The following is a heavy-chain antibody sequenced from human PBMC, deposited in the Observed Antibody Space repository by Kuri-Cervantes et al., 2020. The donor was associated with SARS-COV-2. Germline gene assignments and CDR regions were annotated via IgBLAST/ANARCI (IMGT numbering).Heavy chain of an antibody. CDR1: GFTFSRSW. V-gene: IGHV3-52*01. CDR3: ARDWAGYCSSTSCYSYYYYGMDV. D-gene: IGHD2-2*02. J-gene: IGHJ6*02. CDR2: IKCDGSEK. Sequence: GESLKISCAASGFTFSRSWMHWVCQAPEKGLEWVADIKCDGSEKYYVDSVKGRLTISRDNAKNSLYLQMNSLRAEDTAVYYCARDWAGYCSSTSCYSYYYYGMDVWGQGTTVTVSS.